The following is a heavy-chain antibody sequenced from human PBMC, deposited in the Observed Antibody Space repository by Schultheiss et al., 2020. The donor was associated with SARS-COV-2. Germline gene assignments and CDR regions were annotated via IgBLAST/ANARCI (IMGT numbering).Heavy chain of an antibody. V-gene: IGHV3-21*01. D-gene: IGHD3-22*01. CDR1: GFTFSSYW. CDR2: ISSSSSYI. J-gene: IGHJ4*02. CDR3: AREDSSGSPLDY. Sequence: GGSLRLSCAASGFTFSSYWMSWVRQAPGKGLEWVSSISSSSSYIYYADSVKGRFTISRDNAKNSLYLQMNSLRAEDTAVYYCAREDSSGSPLDYWGQGTLVTVSS.